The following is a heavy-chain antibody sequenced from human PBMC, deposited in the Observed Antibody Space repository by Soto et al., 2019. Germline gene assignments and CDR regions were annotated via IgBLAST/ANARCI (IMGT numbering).Heavy chain of an antibody. CDR1: AGSPSPCD. V-gene: IGHV4-59*01. CDR2: IYYSGST. Sequence: SQTLSVRCTVSAGSPSPCDQRVFRLLLGKRLEWIGYIYYSGSTNYNPSLKSRVTISVDTSKNQFSLKLSSVTAADTAVYYCARVPPNREGWLQPGASYFDYSSHVTLLT. J-gene: IGHJ4*01. CDR3: ARVPPNREGWLQPGASYFDY. D-gene: IGHD5-12*01.